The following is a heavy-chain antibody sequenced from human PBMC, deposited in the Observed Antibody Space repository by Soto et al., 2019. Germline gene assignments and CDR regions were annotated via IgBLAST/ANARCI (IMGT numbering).Heavy chain of an antibody. Sequence: EVQLVESGGGLVQPGRSLRLSCAASGFTFDDYAMHWVRQAPGKGLEWVSGISWNSGSIGYADSVKGRFTISRDNEKKALYLQMNSLAAEDTALYYCSRDEGYSGYDFLDYWGQGTLVTVSS. CDR1: GFTFDDYA. V-gene: IGHV3-9*01. CDR2: ISWNSGSI. J-gene: IGHJ4*02. CDR3: SRDEGYSGYDFLDY. D-gene: IGHD5-12*01.